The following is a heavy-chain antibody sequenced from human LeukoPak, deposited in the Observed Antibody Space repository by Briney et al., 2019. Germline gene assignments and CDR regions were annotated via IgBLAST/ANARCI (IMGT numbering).Heavy chain of an antibody. Sequence: GGSLRPSCAASGFTSDIYAMNWVRRAPGKGLEWVSSITGSGGSTYYADSVKGRFTISRDNSKDTLYLQMNSLRAEDTAVYYCAKGIDSGSPTTFDYWGQGTLVTVSS. CDR3: AKGIDSGSPTTFDY. CDR1: GFTSDIYA. D-gene: IGHD1-26*01. J-gene: IGHJ4*02. CDR2: ITGSGGST. V-gene: IGHV3-23*01.